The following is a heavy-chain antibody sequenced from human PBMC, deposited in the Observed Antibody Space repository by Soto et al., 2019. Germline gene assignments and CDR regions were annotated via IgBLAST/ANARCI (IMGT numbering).Heavy chain of an antibody. CDR1: GFTFSDHW. CDR3: ARDLGRSPARSYYYYGMDV. CDR2: VKPDESDK. J-gene: IGHJ6*02. V-gene: IGHV3-7*03. D-gene: IGHD1-26*01. Sequence: PGGSLRLSCAASGFTFSDHWVTWVRQAPGKGLEWVANVKPDESDKYYGDSVKGRFTISGDNSKDSAYLQMNTLRSDDTAVYYCARDLGRSPARSYYYYGMDVWGQGTRVSVS.